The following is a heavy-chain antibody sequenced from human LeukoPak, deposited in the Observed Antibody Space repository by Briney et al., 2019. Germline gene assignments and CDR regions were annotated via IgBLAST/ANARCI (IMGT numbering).Heavy chain of an antibody. CDR1: GFTFSDYD. CDR2: IRSGGNYI. Sequence: GGSLRLSCAASGFTFSDYDMNWVRQAPGKGLEWISYIRSGGNYIYYADSVKGRFTISRDNSKNTLYLQMNSLRAEDTAVYYCATSIVGLTYDEHFQHWGQGTLVTVSS. V-gene: IGHV3-21*05. CDR3: ATSIVGLTYDEHFQH. J-gene: IGHJ1*01. D-gene: IGHD1-26*01.